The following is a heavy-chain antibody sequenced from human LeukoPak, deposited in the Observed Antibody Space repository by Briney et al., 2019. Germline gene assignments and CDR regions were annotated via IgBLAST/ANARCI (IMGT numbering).Heavy chain of an antibody. D-gene: IGHD6-13*01. V-gene: IGHV3-48*02. CDR3: ARSGVYSSSWYRLYYFDY. CDR2: ISSSSSTI. CDR1: GFTFSSYG. Sequence: TGGSLRLSCAASGFTFSSYGMNWVRQAPGKGLEWVSYISSSSSTIHYADSVKGRFTISRDNAKNSLYLQMNSLRDEDTAVYYCARSGVYSSSWYRLYYFDYWGQGTLVTVSS. J-gene: IGHJ4*02.